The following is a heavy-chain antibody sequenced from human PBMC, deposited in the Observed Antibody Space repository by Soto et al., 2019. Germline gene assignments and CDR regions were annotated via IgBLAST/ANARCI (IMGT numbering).Heavy chain of an antibody. CDR3: ARLVDYLAPSWYFDN. J-gene: IGHJ4*02. CDR1: GGSISSGGYY. V-gene: IGHV4-31*03. Sequence: QVQLQESGPGLVKPSQTLSLTCTVSGGSISSGGYYWSWIRQHPGKGLEWIGYIYYSGSTYYNPSLKSRVTISIDTSKNQLSLKLSSVTAADTAVYYCARLVDYLAPSWYFDNWGQGILVTVSS. CDR2: IYYSGST. D-gene: IGHD4-17*01.